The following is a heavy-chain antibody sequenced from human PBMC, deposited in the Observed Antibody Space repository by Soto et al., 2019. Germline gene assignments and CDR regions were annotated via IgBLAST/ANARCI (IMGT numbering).Heavy chain of an antibody. D-gene: IGHD2-15*01. CDR2: IIPIFGTA. CDR3: ASAVVGNYYYYGMDV. V-gene: IGHV1-69*13. J-gene: IGHJ6*02. Sequence: SVKVSCKASGGTFSSYAISWVRQAPGQGLEWMGGIIPIFGTANYAQKSQGRVTITADESTSTAYMELSSLRSEDTAVYYCASAVVGNYYYYGMDVWGQGTTVTVSS. CDR1: GGTFSSYA.